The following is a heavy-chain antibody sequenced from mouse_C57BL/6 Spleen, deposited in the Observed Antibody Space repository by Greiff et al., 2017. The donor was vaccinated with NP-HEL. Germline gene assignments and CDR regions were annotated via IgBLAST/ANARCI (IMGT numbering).Heavy chain of an antibody. D-gene: IGHD1-1*01. CDR1: DSEVFPIAY. J-gene: IGHJ4*01. Sequence: VQLQQSGSELRSPGSSVKLSCKDFDSEVFPIAYMSWVRQKPGHGFEWIGGILPSIGRTIYGEKFEDKATLDADTLSNTAYLELNSLTSEDSAIYYCARRNFYYGSSYLYYYAMDYWGQGTSVTVSS. CDR2: ILPSIGRT. V-gene: IGHV15-2*01. CDR3: ARRNFYYGSSYLYYYAMDY.